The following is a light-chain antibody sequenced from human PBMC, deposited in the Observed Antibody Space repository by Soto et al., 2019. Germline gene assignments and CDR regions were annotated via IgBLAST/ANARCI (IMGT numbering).Light chain of an antibody. CDR3: QQSYSTPYT. CDR1: QSISTY. V-gene: IGKV1-39*01. J-gene: IGKJ2*01. CDR2: AAS. Sequence: DIQMTQSPSSLSASVGDRVTITCRASQSISTYLNWYQQTPGKAPKLLIYAASSVQSGVPSRFSGSGSGTDFTLTISSLQPEDFATYYCQQSYSTPYTFGQGTKLEIK.